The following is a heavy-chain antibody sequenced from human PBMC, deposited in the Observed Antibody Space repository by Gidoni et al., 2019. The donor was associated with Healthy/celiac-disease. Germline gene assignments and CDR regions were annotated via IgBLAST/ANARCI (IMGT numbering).Heavy chain of an antibody. CDR1: GVSIISYY. V-gene: IGHV4-4*07. D-gene: IGHD2-8*02. CDR3: ARVGWGYCTGGVCYYFDY. CDR2: IYTSGST. Sequence: QVQLQASCPGLVKPSSPLSPTCTVSGVSIISYYWICIRRPAGKGLGWIVRIYTSGSTNYNPSLKSRVTMSVDTSKNQFSLKLSSVNAADTAVYYCARVGWGYCTGGVCYYFDYWGQGTLVTVSS. J-gene: IGHJ4*02.